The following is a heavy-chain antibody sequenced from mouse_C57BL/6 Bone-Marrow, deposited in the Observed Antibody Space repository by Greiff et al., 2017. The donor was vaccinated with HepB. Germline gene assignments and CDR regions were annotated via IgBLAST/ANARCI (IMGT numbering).Heavy chain of an antibody. CDR2: IDPEDGAT. D-gene: IGHD2-2*01. J-gene: IGHJ4*01. Sequence: EVKLMESGAELVKPGASVKLSCTASGFNIKDYYMHWVKQRTEQGLEWIGRIDPEDGATKYAPKFQGKATITADTSSNTAYLQLSSLTSEDTAGYYCASSYGYDRVYAMDYWGQGTSVTVSS. CDR3: ASSYGYDRVYAMDY. CDR1: GFNIKDYY. V-gene: IGHV14-2*01.